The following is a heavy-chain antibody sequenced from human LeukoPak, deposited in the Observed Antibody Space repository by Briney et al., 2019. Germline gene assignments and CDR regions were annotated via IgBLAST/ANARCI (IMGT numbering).Heavy chain of an antibody. CDR3: ARGPMITFGGVIVKDAFDI. D-gene: IGHD3-16*02. V-gene: IGHV1-18*01. J-gene: IGHJ3*02. Sequence: ASVKVSCKASGYTFTSYGISWVRQAPGQGLEWMGWISAYNGNTNYAQKLQGRVTMTTDTSTSTAYMELRSLRSDNTAVYYCARGPMITFGGVIVKDAFDIWGQGTMVTVSS. CDR2: ISAYNGNT. CDR1: GYTFTSYG.